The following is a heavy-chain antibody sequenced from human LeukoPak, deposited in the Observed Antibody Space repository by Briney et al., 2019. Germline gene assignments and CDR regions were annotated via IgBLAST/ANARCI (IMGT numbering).Heavy chain of an antibody. CDR3: ARGFYGSGSYSPPYYYMDV. CDR2: IYYSGST. J-gene: IGHJ6*03. CDR1: GGSISSSSYY. D-gene: IGHD3-10*01. V-gene: IGHV4-39*07. Sequence: PSETLSLTCTVPGGSISSSSYYWGWIRQPPGKGLEWIGSIYYSGSTYYNPSLKSRVTISVDTSRNQFSLKLSSVTAADTAVYYCARGFYGSGSYSPPYYYMDVWGKGTTVTISS.